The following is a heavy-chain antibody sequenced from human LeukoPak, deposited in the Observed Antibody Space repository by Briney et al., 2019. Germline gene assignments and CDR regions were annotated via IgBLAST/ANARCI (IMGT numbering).Heavy chain of an antibody. CDR3: ARITVTTTPDDY. CDR1: GGSFNGYY. J-gene: IGHJ4*02. CDR2: INHSGST. Sequence: PSETLSLTCAVYGGSFNGYYWSWIRQPPGKGLEWIGEINHSGSTNYNPSLKSRVTISVDTSKNQFSLKLSSVTAADTAVYYCARITVTTTPDDYWGQGTLVTVSS. V-gene: IGHV4-34*01. D-gene: IGHD4-17*01.